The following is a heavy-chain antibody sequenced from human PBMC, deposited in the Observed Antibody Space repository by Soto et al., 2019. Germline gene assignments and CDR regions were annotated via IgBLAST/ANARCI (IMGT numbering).Heavy chain of an antibody. V-gene: IGHV3-48*01. Sequence: PGGSLRLSCAASGFTFSSYSMNWFRQAPGKGLEWVSYISSSSSTIYYADSVKGRFTISRDNAKNSLYLQMNSLRAEDTAVYYCAKDLMIAVAGTTYYYYGMDVWGQGTTVTVSS. CDR3: AKDLMIAVAGTTYYYYGMDV. D-gene: IGHD6-19*01. CDR1: GFTFSSYS. J-gene: IGHJ6*02. CDR2: ISSSSSTI.